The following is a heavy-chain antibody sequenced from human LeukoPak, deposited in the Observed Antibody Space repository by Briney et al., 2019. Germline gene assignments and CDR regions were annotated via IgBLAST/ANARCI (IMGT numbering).Heavy chain of an antibody. CDR3: ARDWGGAAAGPVFGY. D-gene: IGHD6-13*01. Sequence: PGGSLRLSCAASGFTFSSYWMSWVRQAPGKGLEWVANIKQDGTEQYYVDSVKGRFSISRDNAKNSLYLQMNSLRAEDTALYYCARDWGGAAAGPVFGYWGQGTLVTVSS. V-gene: IGHV3-7*01. CDR2: IKQDGTEQ. CDR1: GFTFSSYW. J-gene: IGHJ4*02.